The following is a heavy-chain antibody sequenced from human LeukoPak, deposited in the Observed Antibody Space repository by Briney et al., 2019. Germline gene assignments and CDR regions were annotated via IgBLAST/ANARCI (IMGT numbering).Heavy chain of an antibody. CDR3: ASKDGGAGDY. CDR2: ISTNGGKT. Sequence: GGSLRLSCSVSGFTFSAYTMHWVRQAPGRGLKYVSSISTNGGKTYYADSVKGRFTISRDNSKNTLYLQMNSLRAEDTAVYYCASKDGGAGDYWGQGTLVTVSS. D-gene: IGHD3-16*01. CDR1: GFTFSAYT. V-gene: IGHV3-64*04. J-gene: IGHJ4*02.